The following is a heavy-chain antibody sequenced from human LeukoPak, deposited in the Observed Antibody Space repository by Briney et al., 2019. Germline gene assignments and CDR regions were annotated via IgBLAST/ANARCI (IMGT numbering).Heavy chain of an antibody. CDR2: MNGDGSTI. J-gene: IGHJ4*02. CDR1: GFTFSSSW. CDR3: ARAGNFRFDY. Sequence: GGALRLSCACSGFTFSSSWIHWVRQGPGKGLVWVARMNGDGSTINYADSVKGRFTISRDNAKNTVYLQMSSLRDEDTAIYYCARAGNFRFDYWGQGTLVTVSS. D-gene: IGHD1-7*01. V-gene: IGHV3-74*01.